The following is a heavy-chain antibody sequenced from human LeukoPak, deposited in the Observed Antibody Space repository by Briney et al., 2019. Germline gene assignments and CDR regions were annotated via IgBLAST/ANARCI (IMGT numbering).Heavy chain of an antibody. D-gene: IGHD2-2*01. Sequence: PGRSLRLSCAASGFTFSSYAMHWVRQAPGKGLEWVAVISYDGSNKYYADSVKGRFTISRDNSKNTLYLQMNSLRAEDTAVYYCAKGGVPVVFPAVNWGQGTLVTVSS. CDR1: GFTFSSYA. J-gene: IGHJ4*02. V-gene: IGHV3-30-3*01. CDR3: AKGGVPVVFPAVN. CDR2: ISYDGSNK.